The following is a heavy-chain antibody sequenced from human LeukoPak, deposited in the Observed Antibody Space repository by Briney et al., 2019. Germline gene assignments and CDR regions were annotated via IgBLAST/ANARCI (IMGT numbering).Heavy chain of an antibody. Sequence: GGSLRLSCVASGFTFSSYEMNWVRQAPGKGLEWVSYISSSGRTIYYADSVKGRFTISRDDAKNSLYPQMSSLRVEDTAVYYCATSPNYFDYWGQGTLVTVSS. V-gene: IGHV3-48*03. CDR3: ATSPNYFDY. J-gene: IGHJ4*02. CDR2: ISSSGRTI. CDR1: GFTFSSYE.